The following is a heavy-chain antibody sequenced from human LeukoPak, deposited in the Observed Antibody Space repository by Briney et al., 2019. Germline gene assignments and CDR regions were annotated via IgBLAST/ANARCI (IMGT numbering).Heavy chain of an antibody. CDR1: GFTFSSYA. V-gene: IGHV3-23*01. CDR2: ISGSGGST. CDR3: AKDRSYGGNEGYFQH. Sequence: QSGGSLRLSCAASGFTFSSYAMSWVRQAPGKGLEWVSAISGSGGSTYYADSVKGRFTISRDNSKNTLYLQMNSLRAEDTAVYYCAKDRSYGGNEGYFQHWGQGTLVTVSS. J-gene: IGHJ1*01. D-gene: IGHD4-23*01.